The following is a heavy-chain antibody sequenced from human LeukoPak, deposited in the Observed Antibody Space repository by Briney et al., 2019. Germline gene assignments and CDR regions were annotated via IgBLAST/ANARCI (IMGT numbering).Heavy chain of an antibody. CDR3: ARDRLPSRLLWFGELRDFDY. V-gene: IGHV4-4*07. Sequence: LRLSCAASGFTFSSYGMHWVRQPAGKGLEWIGRIYTSGSTNYNPSLTSRVTMSVDTSKNQFSLKLSSVTAADTAVYYCARDRLPSRLLWFGELRDFDYWGQGTLVTVSS. CDR1: GFTFSSYG. CDR2: IYTSGST. D-gene: IGHD3-10*01. J-gene: IGHJ4*02.